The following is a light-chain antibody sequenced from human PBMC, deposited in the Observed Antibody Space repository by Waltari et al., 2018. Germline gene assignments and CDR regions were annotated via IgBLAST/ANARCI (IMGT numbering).Light chain of an antibody. J-gene: IGLJ3*02. CDR3: AAWDDSLNGWV. Sequence: QSVLTQHPSASGTPGQRVTAPCSGSTSTIEMHSVNWYQQLPGTAPKLLIYNNNERPSGVPDRFSGSKSGTSASLAISGLQSEDEADYYCAAWDDSLNGWVFGGGTKVTVL. CDR2: NNN. CDR1: TSTIEMHS. V-gene: IGLV1-44*01.